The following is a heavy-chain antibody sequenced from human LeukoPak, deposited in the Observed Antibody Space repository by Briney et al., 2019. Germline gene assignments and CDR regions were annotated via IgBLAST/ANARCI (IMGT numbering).Heavy chain of an antibody. Sequence: PSETLSLTCTVSGGSLSSFFWNWIRQPPGKGLEWIGYIHYSATTNYNPSLKSRATISLDTSKNQVTLKLNSVTAADTAVYYCARSRGGFGDYGSWFDPWGQGTLVTVSS. V-gene: IGHV4-59*01. CDR2: IHYSATT. CDR3: ARSRGGFGDYGSWFDP. CDR1: GGSLSSFF. D-gene: IGHD4-17*01. J-gene: IGHJ5*02.